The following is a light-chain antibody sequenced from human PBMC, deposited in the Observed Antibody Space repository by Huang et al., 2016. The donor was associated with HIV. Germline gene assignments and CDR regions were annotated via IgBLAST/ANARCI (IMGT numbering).Light chain of an antibody. Sequence: EIVMTQSPATLSVSPGERATLSYRASQSVSSNLAWYQQKPGQAPRLLIYAASTRATGIPARFSGSVSGTEFTLTISSLQSEYFAVYYCQQYNNWPRTFGQGTKVEIK. V-gene: IGKV3-15*01. CDR3: QQYNNWPRT. CDR2: AAS. CDR1: QSVSSN. J-gene: IGKJ1*01.